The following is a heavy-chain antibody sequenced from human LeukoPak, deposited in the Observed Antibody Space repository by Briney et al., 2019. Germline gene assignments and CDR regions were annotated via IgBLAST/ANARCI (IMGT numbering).Heavy chain of an antibody. CDR1: GYTLTELS. CDR3: TPARYFDWLSPFYSFDS. V-gene: IGHV1-24*01. J-gene: IGHJ5*01. CDR2: FDPEDGET. D-gene: IGHD3-9*01. Sequence: ASVKVSCKVSGYTLTELSMHWVRQAPGKGLEWMGGFDPEDGETIYAQKFQGRVTMTEDTSTDTAYMELSSLRSEDTAVYYCTPARYFDWLSPFYSFDSSGQGTLVTVSS.